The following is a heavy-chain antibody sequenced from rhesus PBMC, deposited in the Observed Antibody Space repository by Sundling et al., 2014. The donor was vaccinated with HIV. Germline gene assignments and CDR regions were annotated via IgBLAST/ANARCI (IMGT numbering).Heavy chain of an antibody. Sequence: EVQLVESGGGLAKPGGSLRLSCAASGFTFSSYAMHWVRQAPGKGLEWVSAISSGGSTYYADSVKGRFTISRDNSKNTLSLQMNSLRAEDTAVYYCAKDVYYEDDYGYYYTGNGLDSWGQGVVVTVSS. D-gene: IGHD3-9*01. CDR2: ISSGGST. CDR3: AKDVYYEDDYGYYYTGNGLDS. CDR1: GFTFSSYA. J-gene: IGHJ6*01. V-gene: IGHV3-103*01.